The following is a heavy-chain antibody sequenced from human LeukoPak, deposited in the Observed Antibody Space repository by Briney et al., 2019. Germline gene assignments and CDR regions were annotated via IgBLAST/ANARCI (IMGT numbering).Heavy chain of an antibody. CDR3: ARARGRWLAGDFDAFDI. CDR1: GGTFSSYA. D-gene: IGHD6-19*01. V-gene: IGHV1-69*05. Sequence: GASVKVSCKASGGTFSSYAISWVRQAPGQGLEWMGRIIPIFGTANYAQKFQGRVTITTDESTSTAYMEQSSLRSEDTAVYYCARARGRWLAGDFDAFDIWGQGTMVTVSS. CDR2: IIPIFGTA. J-gene: IGHJ3*02.